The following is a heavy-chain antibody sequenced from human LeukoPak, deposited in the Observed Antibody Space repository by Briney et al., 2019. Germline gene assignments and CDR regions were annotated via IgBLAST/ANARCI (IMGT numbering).Heavy chain of an antibody. CDR2: IYTSGST. Sequence: SETLSLTCTVSGGSISSYYWSWIRQPAGKGLEWIGRIYTSGSTNYNPSLKSRVTMSVDTSKNQFSLKLSSVTAAGTAVYYCARELGYCSGGSCDNKGYYYYGMDVWGQGTTVTVSS. V-gene: IGHV4-4*07. CDR1: GGSISSYY. CDR3: ARELGYCSGGSCDNKGYYYYGMDV. D-gene: IGHD2-15*01. J-gene: IGHJ6*02.